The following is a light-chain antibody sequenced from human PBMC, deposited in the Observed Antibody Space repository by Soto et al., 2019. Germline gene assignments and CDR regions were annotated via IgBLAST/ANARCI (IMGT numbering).Light chain of an antibody. CDR1: QGISNY. CDR3: QKYNSALT. Sequence: DIQMTQSPSSLSAYVGDRVIITCRSSQGISNYLAWYQQKPGKVPKLLIYAASTLQSGVPSRFSGSGSGTDFTLTISSLQPEDVATYYCQKYNSALTFGGGTKVDIK. J-gene: IGKJ4*01. V-gene: IGKV1-27*01. CDR2: AAS.